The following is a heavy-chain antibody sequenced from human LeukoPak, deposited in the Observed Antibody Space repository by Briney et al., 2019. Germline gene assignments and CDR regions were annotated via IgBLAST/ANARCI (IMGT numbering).Heavy chain of an antibody. CDR1: GDSVSNNNGA. CDR2: TYYRSQWYN. V-gene: IGHV6-1*01. Sequence: SPTLSLTFAISGDSVSNNNGAWNWIRQSPSRGLEWLGRTYYRSQWYNDYARSVMSRISVDPDTSKNQFSLHLSSVTPDDTAVYYCAGGYAFDVWGQGTMVTVSS. CDR3: AGGYAFDV. J-gene: IGHJ3*01.